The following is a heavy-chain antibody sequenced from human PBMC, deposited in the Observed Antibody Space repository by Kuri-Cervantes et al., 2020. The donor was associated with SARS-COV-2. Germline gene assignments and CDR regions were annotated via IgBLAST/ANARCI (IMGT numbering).Heavy chain of an antibody. D-gene: IGHD3-3*01. CDR2: INHSGST. Sequence: SETLSLTCAVSGGSISSGGYSWSWIRQPPGKGLEWIGEINHSGSTNYNPSLKSRVTISVDTSKNQFSLKLSSVTAADTAVYYCARGGMVRFLYYWGQGTLVTVSS. CDR3: ARGGMVRFLYY. CDR1: GGSISSGGYS. V-gene: IGHV4-34*01. J-gene: IGHJ4*02.